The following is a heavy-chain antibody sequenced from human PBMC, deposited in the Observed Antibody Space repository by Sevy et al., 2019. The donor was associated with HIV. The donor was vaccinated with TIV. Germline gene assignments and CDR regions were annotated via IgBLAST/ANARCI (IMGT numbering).Heavy chain of an antibody. D-gene: IGHD2-15*01. CDR1: GFTFSSYN. V-gene: IGHV3-53*01. CDR2: MYSGGSP. J-gene: IGHJ5*02. Sequence: GGSLRLSCAASGFTFSSYNMNWVRQAPGKGLEWVSVMYSGGSPYYADSVKGRFALSRDMSKNTVYLQMNSLRAEDTAVYYCARGYCGGGSCTAFDPWGQGTLVTVSS. CDR3: ARGYCGGGSCTAFDP.